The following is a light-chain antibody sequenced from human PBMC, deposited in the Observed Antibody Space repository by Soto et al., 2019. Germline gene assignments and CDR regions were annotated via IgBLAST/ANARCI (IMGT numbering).Light chain of an antibody. Sequence: QSVLTQPPSVSGAPGQRVTISCTGSSSNIGAGYDVHWYQQLPGTAPKVLIYGNSNRPSGVPDRFSGSKSGTSASLAITGLQAEDDADYYCQSYDSSLSGYVVFGGGTKVTVL. V-gene: IGLV1-40*01. J-gene: IGLJ2*01. CDR1: SSNIGAGYD. CDR3: QSYDSSLSGYVV. CDR2: GNS.